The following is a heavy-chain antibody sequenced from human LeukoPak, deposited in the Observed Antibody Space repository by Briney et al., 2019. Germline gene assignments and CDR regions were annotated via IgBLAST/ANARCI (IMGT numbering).Heavy chain of an antibody. CDR1: GFAFSSFG. CDR3: ARDLTERKYYIAY. J-gene: IGHJ4*02. CDR2: IGYTGTDT. V-gene: IGHV3-30*02. D-gene: IGHD2-8*02. Sequence: GGSLRLSCAASGFAFSSFGMHWVRQAPGEGLEWVAYIGYTGTDTYYADSVKGRFTISRDNSRNTVHLQVNSLRAADTALYSCARDLTERKYYIAYWGQGTLVTVSS.